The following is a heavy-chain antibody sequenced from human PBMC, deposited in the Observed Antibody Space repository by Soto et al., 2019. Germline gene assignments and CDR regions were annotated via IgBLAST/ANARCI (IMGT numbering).Heavy chain of an antibody. D-gene: IGHD3-10*01. V-gene: IGHV5-51*01. CDR1: GFSFTSYW. J-gene: IGHJ6*02. Sequence: GEFLRISCKGSGFSFTSYWIGWVRQVPGKGLQWVGIIYPGDSAVTYSPSLQGQVTISADMSINTAYLQWSSLKASDTAMYYCARQPRGTSVLNYRMDVWGQGTTVTV. CDR3: ARQPRGTSVLNYRMDV. CDR2: IYPGDSAV.